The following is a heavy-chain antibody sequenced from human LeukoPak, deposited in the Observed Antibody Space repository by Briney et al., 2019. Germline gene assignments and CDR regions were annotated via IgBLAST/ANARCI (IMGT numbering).Heavy chain of an antibody. J-gene: IGHJ6*02. Sequence: ASVKVSCKASGYTFTSYDINWVRQATGQGLEWMGWMNPNSGNTGYAQKFQGRVTMTRNTSISTAYMELSSLRSEDTAVYYCARGSRVVGGSLEWSYYYYYYGMDVWGQGTTVTVSS. V-gene: IGHV1-8*01. CDR3: ARGSRVVGGSLEWSYYYYYYGMDV. D-gene: IGHD3-3*01. CDR1: GYTFTSYD. CDR2: MNPNSGNT.